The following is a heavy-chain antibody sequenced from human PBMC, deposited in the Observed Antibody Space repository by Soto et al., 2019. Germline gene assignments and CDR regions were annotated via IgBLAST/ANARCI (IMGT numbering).Heavy chain of an antibody. Sequence: GASVKVSCKASGYAFTNYGISWVRQAPGQGLEWMGWISGYNGDTNYAQKLQGRVTITTDTSTSTAYMELRSLRSDDTAVYYCARDSAARPTDYWGQGTLVTVSS. CDR1: GYAFTNYG. CDR2: ISGYNGDT. J-gene: IGHJ4*02. D-gene: IGHD6-6*01. CDR3: ARDSAARPTDY. V-gene: IGHV1-18*01.